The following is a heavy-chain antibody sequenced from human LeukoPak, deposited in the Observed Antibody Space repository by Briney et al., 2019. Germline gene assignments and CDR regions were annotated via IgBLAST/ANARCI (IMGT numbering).Heavy chain of an antibody. D-gene: IGHD5-18*01. J-gene: IGHJ3*01. CDR1: GFTFSSYS. CDR3: ARGFSYGYVDF. Sequence: GGSLRLSCAASGFTFSSYSMNWVRQAPGKGLEWVSSISSSSYIYYADSVKGRFTISRDNAKNSLYLQMNSQRAEDTAVYYCARGFSYGYVDFWGQGTMVTVSS. V-gene: IGHV3-21*01. CDR2: ISSSSYI.